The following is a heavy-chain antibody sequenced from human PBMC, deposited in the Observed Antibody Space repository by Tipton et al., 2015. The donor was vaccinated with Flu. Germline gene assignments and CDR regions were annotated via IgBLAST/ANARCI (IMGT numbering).Heavy chain of an antibody. Sequence: LSLTCAVSGFSISSGYYWGWIRQTPGKGLEWVANVKQDGVEKHYVDSVKGRFTISRDNAKNSLYLQMNRLRAEDTAVYYCARARGGYCSNTSCYADYIDFLGRGTLVTVSS. CDR3: ARARGGYCSNTSCYADYIDF. V-gene: IGHV3-7*04. CDR2: VKQDGVEK. J-gene: IGHJ4*02. CDR1: GFSISSGYY. D-gene: IGHD2-2*01.